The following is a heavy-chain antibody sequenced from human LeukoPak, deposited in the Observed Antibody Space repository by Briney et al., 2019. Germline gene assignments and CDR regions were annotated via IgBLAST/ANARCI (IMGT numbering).Heavy chain of an antibody. CDR3: ARDRYYYGSGSQPDYYYYGMDV. CDR2: ISYDGSNK. J-gene: IGHJ6*02. D-gene: IGHD3-10*01. CDR1: GFTFSSYG. V-gene: IGHV3-30*03. Sequence: GRSLRLSCAASGFTFSSYGMHWVRQAPGKGLEWVAVISYDGSNKYYADSVKGRFTISRDNSKNTLYLQMNSLRAEDTAVYYCARDRYYYGSGSQPDYYYYGMDVWGQGTTVTVSS.